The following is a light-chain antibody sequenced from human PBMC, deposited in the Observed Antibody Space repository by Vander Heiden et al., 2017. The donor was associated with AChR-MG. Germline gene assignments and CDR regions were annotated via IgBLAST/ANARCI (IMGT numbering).Light chain of an antibody. CDR3: QQSYGTPRT. Sequence: DIQMTQSPSSLSASIGARVTITCRASQSISTYLNWYQQKPGKAPKVLIYGASSLQSGVPSRFSGSGSGTDFILTISRLQPEDFATYYCQQSYGTPRTFGQGTKVEVK. CDR2: GAS. CDR1: QSISTY. V-gene: IGKV1-39*01. J-gene: IGKJ1*01.